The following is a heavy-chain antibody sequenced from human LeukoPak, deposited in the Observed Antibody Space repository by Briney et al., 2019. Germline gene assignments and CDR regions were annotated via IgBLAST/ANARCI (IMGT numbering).Heavy chain of an antibody. CDR1: GSTFSSYA. CDR3: AKEKAGYCSSTSCFHGYDY. D-gene: IGHD2-2*01. Sequence: GGSLRLSCAASGSTFSSYAMSWVRQAPGKGLGWVSAISGSGGSTYYADSVKGRFSISRDNSKNTLYLQLNSLRAEDTAVYHCAKEKAGYCSSTSCFHGYDYWGQGTLVTVSS. V-gene: IGHV3-23*01. J-gene: IGHJ4*02. CDR2: ISGSGGST.